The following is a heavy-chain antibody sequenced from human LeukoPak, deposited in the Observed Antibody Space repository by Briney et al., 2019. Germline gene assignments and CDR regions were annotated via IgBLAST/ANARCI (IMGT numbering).Heavy chain of an antibody. V-gene: IGHV3-48*01. D-gene: IGHD1-26*01. CDR2: ISSGSSTI. Sequence: GGSLRLSCAASGFSFSSYSMNWVRQAPGKGLEWISYISSGSSTIFYADSVKGRFTISRDNAKNSLYLQMNSLRAEDTAVYYCARDPSGSSGYWGQGTLVTVSS. J-gene: IGHJ4*02. CDR1: GFSFSSYS. CDR3: ARDPSGSSGY.